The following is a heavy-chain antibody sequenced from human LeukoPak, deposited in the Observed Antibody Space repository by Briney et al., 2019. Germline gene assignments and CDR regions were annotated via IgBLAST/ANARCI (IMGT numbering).Heavy chain of an antibody. D-gene: IGHD5-12*01. J-gene: IGHJ2*01. CDR2: IYTSGST. CDR1: GGSISSGSYY. Sequence: SETLSLTCTVSGGSISSGSYYWRWIRQPAGKGLEWIGRIYTSGSTNYNPSLKSRVTISVDTSKNQFSLKLSSVTAADTAVYYCARHIGPPRLWGRGTLVTVSS. CDR3: ARHIGPPRL. V-gene: IGHV4-61*02.